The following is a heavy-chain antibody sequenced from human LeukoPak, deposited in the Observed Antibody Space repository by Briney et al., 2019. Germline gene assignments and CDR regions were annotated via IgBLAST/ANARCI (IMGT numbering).Heavy chain of an antibody. J-gene: IGHJ4*02. CDR2: IYYSGST. V-gene: IGHV4-39*01. CDR1: GGSISSSNYY. CDR3: ARPARGPGYYFDY. D-gene: IGHD6-13*01. Sequence: SETLSLTCTVSGGSISSSNYYWGWIRQPPGKGLEWVGSIYYSGSTYYNPSLKSRVTISVDTSKNKFSLKLNSVTAADTAVYYCARPARGPGYYFDYWGQGTLVTVSS.